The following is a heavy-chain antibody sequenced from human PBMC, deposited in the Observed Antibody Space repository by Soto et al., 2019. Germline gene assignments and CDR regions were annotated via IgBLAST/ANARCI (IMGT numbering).Heavy chain of an antibody. Sequence: ESGGGVVQPGRSLRLSCAASGFTFSSYAMHWVRQAPGKGLEWVAVISYDGSNKYYADSVKGRFTISRDNSKNTLYLQMNSLRAEDTAVYYCARGIGYYDSSVGYWGQGTLVTVSS. CDR3: ARGIGYYDSSVGY. CDR1: GFTFSSYA. CDR2: ISYDGSNK. V-gene: IGHV3-30-3*01. J-gene: IGHJ4*02. D-gene: IGHD3-22*01.